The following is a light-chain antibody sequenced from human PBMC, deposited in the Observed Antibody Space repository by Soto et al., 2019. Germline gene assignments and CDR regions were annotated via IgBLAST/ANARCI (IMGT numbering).Light chain of an antibody. CDR2: DAS. CDR3: QQYDNFPWT. V-gene: IGKV1-33*01. Sequence: DIPMTQSPSSLSASVGDRVTITCQASQDISNYLNWYQQKPGKAPKLLIYDASNLETGVPSRFSGSGSGTDFTFTISSLQPEDIATYYCQQYDNFPWTFGQGTKVEIK. J-gene: IGKJ1*01. CDR1: QDISNY.